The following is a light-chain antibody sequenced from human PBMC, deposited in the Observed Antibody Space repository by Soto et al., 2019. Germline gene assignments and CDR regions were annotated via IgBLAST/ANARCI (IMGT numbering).Light chain of an antibody. Sequence: DIQMTQSPSTLSASVGDRVTITCRASQSISSWLAWYQQKPGKAPKLLIYDASSLESGVPSRFSGSGSGTEFSRTISSLQPDDFATYYCHHYNSWWTFGQGTKVEIK. J-gene: IGKJ1*01. CDR1: QSISSW. V-gene: IGKV1-5*01. CDR3: HHYNSWWT. CDR2: DAS.